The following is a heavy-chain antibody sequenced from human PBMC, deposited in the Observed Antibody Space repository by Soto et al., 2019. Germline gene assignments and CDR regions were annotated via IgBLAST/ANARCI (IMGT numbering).Heavy chain of an antibody. CDR2: INAGNGNT. V-gene: IGHV1-3*01. Sequence: QVQLVQSGAEVKKPGASVKVSCKASGYTFTSYAMHWVRQAPGQRLEWMGWINAGNGNTKYSQKFQGRVTITRDTSASTAYMELSSLRSEDTAVYYCARDRVGAYGMDVWGQGTTVTVSS. CDR1: GYTFTSYA. J-gene: IGHJ6*02. D-gene: IGHD1-26*01. CDR3: ARDRVGAYGMDV.